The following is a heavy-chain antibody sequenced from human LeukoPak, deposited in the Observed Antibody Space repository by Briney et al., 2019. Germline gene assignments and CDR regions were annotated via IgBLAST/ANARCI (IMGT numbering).Heavy chain of an antibody. CDR1: GFSLNDYF. V-gene: IGHV3-11*01. Sequence: GGSLRLSCAPSGFSLNDYFMSWIRQAPGKGLEWVADIGLSDAIESYGDSVKGRFTISRDIAKNSLYLQLNTLRAEDTAVYYCAREIVAGNFDSWGQGTLVTVSS. CDR3: AREIVAGNFDS. CDR2: IGLSDAIE. D-gene: IGHD6-19*01. J-gene: IGHJ4*02.